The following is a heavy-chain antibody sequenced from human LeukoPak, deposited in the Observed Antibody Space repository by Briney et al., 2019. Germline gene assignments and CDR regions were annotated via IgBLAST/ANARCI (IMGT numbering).Heavy chain of an antibody. CDR1: GDSISSYY. CDR2: MDYSGNT. CDR3: TGRLPLTYSSSWYRDY. D-gene: IGHD6-13*01. J-gene: IGHJ4*02. V-gene: IGHV4-59*01. Sequence: SETLSLTCSVSGDSISSYYWSWIRQPPGKGLEWIGNMDYSGNTNYNPSLKSRVSISVDTAKNQFSLKLSSVTAADTAVYYCTGRLPLTYSSSWYRDYWGQGTLVTVSS.